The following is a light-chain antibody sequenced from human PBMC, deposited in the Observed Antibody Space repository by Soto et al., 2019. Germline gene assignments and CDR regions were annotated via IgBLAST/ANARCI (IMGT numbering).Light chain of an antibody. CDR1: QSVSSNY. Sequence: EIVMTQSPGTLSLSPGETATLSCRASQSVSSNYLAWYQQIPGQAPRLLIYGASSRATGIPDRFSGSGSGTDFTLTISRLEPEDFAVYYCQQYGSSLTWTFGQGTKVDIK. J-gene: IGKJ1*01. V-gene: IGKV3-20*01. CDR2: GAS. CDR3: QQYGSSLTWT.